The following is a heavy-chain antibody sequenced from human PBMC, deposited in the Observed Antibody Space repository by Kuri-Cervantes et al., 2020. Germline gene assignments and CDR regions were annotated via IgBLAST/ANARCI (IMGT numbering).Heavy chain of an antibody. Sequence: SETLSLTCTVSGVSISGYYWSWIRQTPGKGLEWIGYIYSSGGTNYNPSLKSRVTISVDTSKNQFSLNLSSVTAADTALYYCARIHYGGNSGIDYWGQGTLVTVSS. CDR3: ARIHYGGNSGIDY. CDR2: IYSSGGT. J-gene: IGHJ4*02. CDR1: GVSISGYY. D-gene: IGHD4-23*01. V-gene: IGHV4-59*01.